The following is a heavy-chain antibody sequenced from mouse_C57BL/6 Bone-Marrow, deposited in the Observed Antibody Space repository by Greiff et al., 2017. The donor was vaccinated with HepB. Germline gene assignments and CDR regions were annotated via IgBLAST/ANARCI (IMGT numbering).Heavy chain of an antibody. D-gene: IGHD2-3*01. V-gene: IGHV2-9-1*01. CDR2: IWTGGGT. Sequence: VKLMESGPGLVAPSQSLSITCTVSGFSLTSYAISWVRQPPGKGLEWLGVIWTGGGTNYNSALKSRLSISKDNSKSQVFLKMNSLQTDDTARYYCASLIYDGYWGYFDYWGQGTTLTVSS. J-gene: IGHJ2*01. CDR1: GFSLTSYA. CDR3: ASLIYDGYWGYFDY.